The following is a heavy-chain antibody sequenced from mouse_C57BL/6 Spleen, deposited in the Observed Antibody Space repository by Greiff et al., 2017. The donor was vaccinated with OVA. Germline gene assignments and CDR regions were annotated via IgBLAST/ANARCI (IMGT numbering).Heavy chain of an antibody. CDR1: GYTFTSYW. Sequence: QVQLQQSGAELVKPGASVKLSGKASGYTFTSYWMQWVKQRPGQGLEWIGEIDPSDSYTNYNQKFKGKATLTVDTSSSTAYMQLSSLTSEDSAVYYCARTGGAWFAYWGQGTLVTVSA. CDR2: IDPSDSYT. D-gene: IGHD1-1*02. J-gene: IGHJ3*01. CDR3: ARTGGAWFAY. V-gene: IGHV1-50*01.